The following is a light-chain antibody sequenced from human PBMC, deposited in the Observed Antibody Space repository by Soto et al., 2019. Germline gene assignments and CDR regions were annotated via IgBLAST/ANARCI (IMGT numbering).Light chain of an antibody. CDR1: QSISSW. CDR3: QQYSSYSPWT. V-gene: IGKV1-5*01. J-gene: IGKJ1*01. CDR2: DAS. Sequence: DIHMTQSQSSLSASVGYRVTITCQXSQSISSWLAWYQQKPGKAPKLLIYDASSLESGVPSRFSGSGSGTEFTLTISSLQPDDFATYYCQQYSSYSPWTFGQGTKVDIK.